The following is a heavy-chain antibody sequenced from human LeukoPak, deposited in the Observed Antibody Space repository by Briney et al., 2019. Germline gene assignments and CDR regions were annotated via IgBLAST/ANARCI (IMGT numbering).Heavy chain of an antibody. Sequence: ASVKVSCKASGYTFTSYGISWVRQAPGQGLEWMGWSSAYNGNTNYAQKLQGRVTMTTDTSTSTAYMELRSLRSDDTAVYYCARGSPAYYYDSSGYSPWGQGTLVTVSS. V-gene: IGHV1-18*01. CDR1: GYTFTSYG. D-gene: IGHD3-22*01. CDR2: SSAYNGNT. CDR3: ARGSPAYYYDSSGYSP. J-gene: IGHJ5*02.